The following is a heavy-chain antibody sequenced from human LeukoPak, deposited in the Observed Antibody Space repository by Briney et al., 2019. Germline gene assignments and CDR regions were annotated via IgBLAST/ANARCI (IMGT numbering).Heavy chain of an antibody. CDR2: IYYSGST. V-gene: IGHV4-59*01. J-gene: IGHJ5*02. CDR3: ARENYDFWSGYYSGGWFDP. Sequence: SETLSLTCAVYGGSFSGYYWSWIRQPPGKGLEWIGYIYYSGSTNYNPSLKSRVTISVDTSKNQFSLKLSSVTAADTAVYYCARENYDFWSGYYSGGWFDPWGQGTLVTVSS. CDR1: GGSFSGYY. D-gene: IGHD3-3*01.